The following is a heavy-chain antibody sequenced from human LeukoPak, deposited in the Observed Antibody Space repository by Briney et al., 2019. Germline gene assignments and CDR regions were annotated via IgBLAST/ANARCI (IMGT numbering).Heavy chain of an antibody. D-gene: IGHD3-22*01. Sequence: PGGSLRLSCAASGFTVSSNYMSWVRQAPGKGLEWVSVIYSGGSTYYADSVKGRFTISRDNSKNTLYLQMNSLRAEDTAVYYCAKTYYYDSSGSHYFDYWGQGTLVTVSS. V-gene: IGHV3-53*01. J-gene: IGHJ4*02. CDR2: IYSGGST. CDR3: AKTYYYDSSGSHYFDY. CDR1: GFTVSSNY.